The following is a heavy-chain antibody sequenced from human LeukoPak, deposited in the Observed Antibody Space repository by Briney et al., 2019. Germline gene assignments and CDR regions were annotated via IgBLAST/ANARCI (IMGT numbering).Heavy chain of an antibody. CDR3: ARGKRGYDIMTGDLDY. CDR1: GYSINNGYY. CDR2: IYHSGKT. J-gene: IGHJ4*02. V-gene: IGHV4-38-2*02. Sequence: PSETLSLTCIVSGYSINNGYYWGWIRQPPGKGLEWIGSIYHSGKTYYNPSLKSRVTISVDTSKNQFSLKLSSVTAADTAVYYCARGKRGYDIMTGDLDYWGQGTLVTVSS. D-gene: IGHD3-9*01.